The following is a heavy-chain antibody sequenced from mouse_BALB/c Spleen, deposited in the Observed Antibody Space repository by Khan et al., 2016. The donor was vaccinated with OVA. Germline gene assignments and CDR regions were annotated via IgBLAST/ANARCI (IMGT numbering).Heavy chain of an antibody. CDR1: GFTFSTYA. D-gene: IGHD2-1*01. CDR3: ARSPYGNFGY. V-gene: IGHV5-9-3*01. CDR2: ISSDGDYT. J-gene: IGHJ3*02. Sequence: EVELVESGGGLVKPGGSLKLSCEVSGFTFSTYAMSWVRQNSEKRLEWVASISSDGDYTFYLDSVKGRFTISRDNAKNTLYLEMSSLRSDDTAMFYCARSPYGNFGYWGQGILVTVSA.